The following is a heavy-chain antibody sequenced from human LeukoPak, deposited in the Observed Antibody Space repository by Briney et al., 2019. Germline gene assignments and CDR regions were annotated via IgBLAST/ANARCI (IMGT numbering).Heavy chain of an antibody. V-gene: IGHV3-11*01. J-gene: IGHJ5*02. CDR1: GFTFSDYY. Sequence: PGGSLRLSCAASGFTFSDYYMSWIRQAPGKGLEWVSYISSSGSTIYYADSVKGRFTISRDNAKNSLYLQMNSLRAEDTAVYYCAGGKVAGRFWFDPWGQGTLVTVSP. D-gene: IGHD6-19*01. CDR2: ISSSGSTI. CDR3: AGGKVAGRFWFDP.